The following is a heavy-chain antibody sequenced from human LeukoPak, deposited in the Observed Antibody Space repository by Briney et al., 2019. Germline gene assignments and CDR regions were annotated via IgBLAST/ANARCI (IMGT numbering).Heavy chain of an antibody. J-gene: IGHJ4*02. V-gene: IGHV1-46*01. D-gene: IGHD6-19*01. Sequence: ASVKVSCKASGYTFTSYGISWVRQAPGQGLEWMGIINPSGGSTSYAQKFQGRVTMTRDTSTSTVYMELSSLRSEDTAVYYCARAYSSGWYFATVYWGQGTLVTVSS. CDR3: ARAYSSGWYFATVY. CDR1: GYTFTSYG. CDR2: INPSGGST.